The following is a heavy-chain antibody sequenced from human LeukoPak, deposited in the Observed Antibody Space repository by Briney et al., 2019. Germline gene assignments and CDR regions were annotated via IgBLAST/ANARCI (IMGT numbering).Heavy chain of an antibody. V-gene: IGHV4-34*01. CDR2: INHNGST. Sequence: PSETLSLTCAVYGGSFSGYYWSWIRQPPGKGLEWIGEINHNGSTNYNPSLKSRVTISVDTSKNQFSLKLSSVTAADTAVYYCARSRSAYYYDSSGYQPFDYWGQGTLVTVSS. CDR1: GGSFSGYY. CDR3: ARSRSAYYYDSSGYQPFDY. D-gene: IGHD3-22*01. J-gene: IGHJ4*02.